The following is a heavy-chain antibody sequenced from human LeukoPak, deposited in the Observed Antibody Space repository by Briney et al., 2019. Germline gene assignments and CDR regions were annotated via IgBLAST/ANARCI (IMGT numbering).Heavy chain of an antibody. D-gene: IGHD3-3*01. Sequence: VASVKVSCKASGYTFTGYYMHWVRQAPGQGLEWMGWINPNSGGTNYAQKFQGRVTMTRDTSISTAYMELSRLRSDDTAVYYCARDPGSEYYDFWSGYYLGRYYYFYMDVWGKGTTVTVSS. J-gene: IGHJ6*03. CDR2: INPNSGGT. CDR3: ARDPGSEYYDFWSGYYLGRYYYFYMDV. V-gene: IGHV1-2*02. CDR1: GYTFTGYY.